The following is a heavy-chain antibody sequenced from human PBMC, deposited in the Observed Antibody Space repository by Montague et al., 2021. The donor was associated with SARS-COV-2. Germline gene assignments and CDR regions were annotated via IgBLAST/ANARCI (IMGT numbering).Heavy chain of an antibody. Sequence: CAISGDSVVGLTRTSNWNTPSPPTGLHLLSSPYYKTKWYYDYAVSVKSRMTISPDTSKNQFSLQLSSVTPEDRAVYYCARDPRYSLSWSFDYWGQGTLVTVSS. CDR3: ARDPRYSLSWSFDY. CDR2: PYYKTKWYY. D-gene: IGHD6-13*01. V-gene: IGHV6-1*01. CDR1: GDSVVGLTRT. J-gene: IGHJ4*02.